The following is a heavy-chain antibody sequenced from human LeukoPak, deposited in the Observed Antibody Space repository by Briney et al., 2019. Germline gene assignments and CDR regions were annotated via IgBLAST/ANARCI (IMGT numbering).Heavy chain of an antibody. CDR3: ARFDIVVVLAAIQFDY. J-gene: IGHJ4*02. CDR1: GGSISSGGYY. D-gene: IGHD2-2*02. CDR2: IYHSGST. V-gene: IGHV4-30-2*01. Sequence: SQTLSLTCTVSGGSISSGGYYWSWIRQPPGKGLEWIGYIYHSGSTYYNPSLKSRVTISVDRSKNQFSLKLSSVTAADTAVYYCARFDIVVVLAAIQFDYWGQGTLVTVSS.